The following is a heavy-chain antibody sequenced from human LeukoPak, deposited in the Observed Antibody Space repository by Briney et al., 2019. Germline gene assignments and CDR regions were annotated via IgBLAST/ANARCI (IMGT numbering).Heavy chain of an antibody. D-gene: IGHD6-13*01. Sequence: SETLSLTCAVYGGSFSGYYWSWIRQPPGKGLEWIGEINHSGSTNYNPSLKSRVTISVDTSKNQFSLKLSSVTAADTAVYYCARLTTLAAAGPFDYWGQGTLVTVSS. V-gene: IGHV4-34*01. J-gene: IGHJ4*02. CDR1: GGSFSGYY. CDR3: ARLTTLAAAGPFDY. CDR2: INHSGST.